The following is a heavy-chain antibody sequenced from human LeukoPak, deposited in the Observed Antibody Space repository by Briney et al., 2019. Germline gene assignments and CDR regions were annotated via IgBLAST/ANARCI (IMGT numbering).Heavy chain of an antibody. CDR2: ISSNAGGT. Sequence: GGSLRLSCAASGFTFSSYAMHWVRQAPGKGLEFVSAISSNAGGTYYADSVKGRFTISRDNSKNTLYLQMSSLRAEDTAVYYCVKSFRYGDYVSFDCWGQGTLVSVSS. CDR3: VKSFRYGDYVSFDC. D-gene: IGHD4-17*01. V-gene: IGHV3-64D*06. J-gene: IGHJ4*02. CDR1: GFTFSSYA.